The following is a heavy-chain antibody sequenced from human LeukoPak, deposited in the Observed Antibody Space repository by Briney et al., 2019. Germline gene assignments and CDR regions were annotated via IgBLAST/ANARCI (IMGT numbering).Heavy chain of an antibody. CDR1: GYTFTSYD. V-gene: IGHV1-8*01. D-gene: IGHD5-18*01. J-gene: IGHJ4*02. CDR3: ARGWGYSYGSGYDY. CDR2: MNPNSGNT. Sequence: VASVKVSCKASGYTFTSYDINWVRQAPGQGLEWMGWMNPNSGNTVYAQKLKGRVTMTRNTSISTAYMEMRSLRSEDTAVYYCARGWGYSYGSGYDYWGQGTLVTVSS.